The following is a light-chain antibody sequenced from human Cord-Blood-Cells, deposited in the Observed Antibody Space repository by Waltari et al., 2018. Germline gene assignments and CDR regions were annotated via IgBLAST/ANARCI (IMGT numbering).Light chain of an antibody. V-gene: IGLV2-14*01. Sequence: QSALTQPASVSGSPGQSITISCPGTSSDVGGYNYVSWYQQHPGKAPKIMIYDVSNRPSGFSNRFSGPRSGNTASLTISGLQAEDGADYYCSSYTSSSTLVFGTWTKLTVL. CDR3: SSYTSSSTLV. CDR1: SSDVGGYNY. CDR2: DVS. J-gene: IGLJ1*01.